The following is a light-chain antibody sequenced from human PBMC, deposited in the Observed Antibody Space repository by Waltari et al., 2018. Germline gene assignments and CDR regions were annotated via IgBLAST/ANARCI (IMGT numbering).Light chain of an antibody. CDR1: SSDDGGYNY. Sequence: QSALTQPASASGSPGQSMTISCPGTSSDDGGYNYVSWYQQHPGKAPKLMIYDVSNRPSGVSNRFSGAKSGNTASLTISGLQAEDEADYYCSSYTSSSTPYVVFGGGTKLTVL. CDR3: SSYTSSSTPYVV. V-gene: IGLV2-14*03. J-gene: IGLJ2*01. CDR2: DVS.